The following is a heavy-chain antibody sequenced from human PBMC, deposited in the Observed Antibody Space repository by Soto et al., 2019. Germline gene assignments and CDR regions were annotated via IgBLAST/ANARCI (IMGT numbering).Heavy chain of an antibody. V-gene: IGHV6-1*01. CDR3: AREGGDSSSWYFGD. D-gene: IGHD6-13*01. CDR2: TYYRSKWNN. CDR1: GESVSSYRKA. J-gene: IGHJ4*02. Sequence: PARTVWLASSISGESVSSYRKAWNWVMPSPSRGLEWLGRTYYRSKWNNDYAVSVKRRITINPDTSKNQFSLQLNSVTTEDTAVYYCAREGGDSSSWYFGDWGQGSLVLLSS.